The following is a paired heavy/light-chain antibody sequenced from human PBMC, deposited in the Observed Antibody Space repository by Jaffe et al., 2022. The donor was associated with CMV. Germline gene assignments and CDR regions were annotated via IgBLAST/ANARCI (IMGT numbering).Heavy chain of an antibody. CDR2: INPSGGST. CDR3: ARDSRGFEYYFDF. Sequence: QAQLVQSGTEVKKPGASVKVSCKASGYTFTNHYINWVRQAPGQGLEWMGMINPSGGSTDYPQKLKGRITLTTDTSTNTVYMELSGLRSEDTAVYYCARDSRGFEYYFDFWGQGTLVTVSS. J-gene: IGHJ4*02. CDR1: GYTFTNHY. D-gene: IGHD3-22*01. V-gene: IGHV1-46*04.
Light chain of an antibody. CDR2: GAS. V-gene: IGKV3-20*01. J-gene: IGKJ4*01. CDR1: QSVSSSY. Sequence: EIVLTQSPGTLSLSPGEGATLSCRASQSVSSSYVAWYQQKPGQAPRLLIYGASSRATGIPDRFSGSGSGTDFTLTISRLEPEDFAVYYCQQYGRSPLTFGGGTKVGIK. CDR3: QQYGRSPLT.